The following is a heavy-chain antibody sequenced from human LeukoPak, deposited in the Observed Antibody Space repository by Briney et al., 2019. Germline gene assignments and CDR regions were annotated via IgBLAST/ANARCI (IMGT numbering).Heavy chain of an antibody. V-gene: IGHV3-7*03. J-gene: IGHJ4*02. Sequence: GGSLRLSCAASGFTFSNYYMSWVRQAPGKGLEWVANINQGGSEKYYVDSVKGRFTISRDNAKNLVYLQMNSLRTEDTAVYYCAKRLPYYYDSSGFDYWGQGTLVTVSS. CDR3: AKRLPYYYDSSGFDY. CDR1: GFTFSNYY. D-gene: IGHD3-22*01. CDR2: INQGGSEK.